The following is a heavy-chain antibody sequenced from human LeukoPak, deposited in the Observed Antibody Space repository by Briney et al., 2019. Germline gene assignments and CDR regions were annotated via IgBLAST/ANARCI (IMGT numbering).Heavy chain of an antibody. CDR3: ARTKAGITMMVVEVTWFDP. D-gene: IGHD3-22*01. CDR2: INPNSGGT. J-gene: IGHJ5*02. Sequence: ASVKVSCMASGYTFTGYYMHWVRQAPGQGLEWMGWINPNSGGTNYAQTFQGRVTMTRDTSISTAYMELSRLRSDDTAVYDCARTKAGITMMVVEVTWFDPWGQGTLVTVSS. V-gene: IGHV1-2*02. CDR1: GYTFTGYY.